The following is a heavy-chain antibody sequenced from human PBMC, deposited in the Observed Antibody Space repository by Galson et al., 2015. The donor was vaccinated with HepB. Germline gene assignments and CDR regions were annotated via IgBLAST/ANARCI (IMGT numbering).Heavy chain of an antibody. CDR3: AKNRVVVVAASDY. Sequence: LRLSCAASGFTFSSYAMRWVRQAPGKGLEWVSAISGSGGSTYYADSVKGRFTISRDNSKNTLYLQMNSLRAEDTAVYYCAKNRVVVVAASDYWGQGTLVTVSS. CDR1: GFTFSSYA. V-gene: IGHV3-23*01. CDR2: ISGSGGST. J-gene: IGHJ4*02. D-gene: IGHD2-15*01.